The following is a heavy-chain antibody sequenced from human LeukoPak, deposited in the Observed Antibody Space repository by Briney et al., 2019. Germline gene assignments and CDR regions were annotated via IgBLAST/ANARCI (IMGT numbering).Heavy chain of an antibody. J-gene: IGHJ4*02. V-gene: IGHV4-59*01. Sequence: SETLSLTCTVSGCSISSYYWSWFRQPPGKGLEWIVYIYYSGSTNYNPPLKSRLTISVDTSKNQFSLKLRSVTAADTAVYYCASFYPRGRDLLSYDSLTGLGYFDCWGQRTLVTVSS. CDR2: IYYSGST. CDR1: GCSISSYY. CDR3: ASFYPRGRDLLSYDSLTGLGYFDC. D-gene: IGHD3-9*01.